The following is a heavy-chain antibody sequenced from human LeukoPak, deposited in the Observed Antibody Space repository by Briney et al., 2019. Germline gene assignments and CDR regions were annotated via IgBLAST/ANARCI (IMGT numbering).Heavy chain of an antibody. D-gene: IGHD3-22*01. CDR3: ARTSASDYYDSSGSVDY. Sequence: PGGSLRLSCAASGFTFSSHEMNWVRQAPGKGLEWVSHISSSGSTIYYADSVKGRFTISIDNAKNSLYLQMNSLRAEDTAVYYCARTSASDYYDSSGSVDYWGQGTLVTVSS. CDR1: GFTFSSHE. V-gene: IGHV3-48*03. CDR2: ISSSGSTI. J-gene: IGHJ4*02.